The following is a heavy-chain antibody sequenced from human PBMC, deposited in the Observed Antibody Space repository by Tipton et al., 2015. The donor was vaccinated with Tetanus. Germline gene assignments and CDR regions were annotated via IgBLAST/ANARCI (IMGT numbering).Heavy chain of an antibody. CDR2: ISGSGDST. Sequence: EASGFTFSSYGMSWVRQAPAKGLEWVSGISGSGDSTYYADSVKGRFTISRDNSKLYLQMNSLRAEDRAVYYCAKSRASSHYRGAFEIWGQGTMVTVSS. J-gene: IGHJ3*02. CDR1: GFTFSSYG. V-gene: IGHV3-23*01. D-gene: IGHD3-10*01. CDR3: AKSRASSHYRGAFEI.